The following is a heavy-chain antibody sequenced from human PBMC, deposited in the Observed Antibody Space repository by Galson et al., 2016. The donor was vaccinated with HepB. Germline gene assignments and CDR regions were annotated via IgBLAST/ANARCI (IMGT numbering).Heavy chain of an antibody. CDR3: ARGCPETTYYYYMDV. V-gene: IGHV3-74*01. CDR1: GFIFSTYW. Sequence: SLRLSCAASGFIFSTYWMHWVRQVPGKGLVWVSRINRDGSTTSYADSVKGRFTITRDNAKNTLYLQIDSLRAEDTAVYYCARGCPETTYYYYMDVWGKGTTVAVSS. J-gene: IGHJ6*03. CDR2: INRDGSTT. D-gene: IGHD1-7*01.